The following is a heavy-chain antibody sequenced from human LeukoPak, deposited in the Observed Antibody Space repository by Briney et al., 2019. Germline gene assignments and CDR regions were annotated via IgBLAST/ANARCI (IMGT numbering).Heavy chain of an antibody. Sequence: PGGSLRLSCAASGFTFSNAWMSWVRQAPGKGLEWVGRIKSKTDGGTTDYAAPVKGRFTISRDDSKNTLYLQMNSLKTEDTAVYYCTTGWGIVATIIDYWGQGTLVTVSS. CDR1: GFTFSNAW. CDR3: TTGWGIVATIIDY. CDR2: IKSKTDGGTT. V-gene: IGHV3-15*01. J-gene: IGHJ4*02. D-gene: IGHD5-12*01.